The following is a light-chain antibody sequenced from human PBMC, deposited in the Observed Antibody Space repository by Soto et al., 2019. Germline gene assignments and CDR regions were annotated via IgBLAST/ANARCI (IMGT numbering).Light chain of an antibody. Sequence: QSALTQPRSVSGSPGQSVTISCTGTSSDVGGYKYVSWYQQHPGKAPKLMIYDVSKRPSGVPDRFSGSKSGNTASLTSSGLQAEDEADYYCCSYAGSFVVFGGGTKLTVL. CDR1: SSDVGGYKY. V-gene: IGLV2-11*01. CDR3: CSYAGSFVV. CDR2: DVS. J-gene: IGLJ2*01.